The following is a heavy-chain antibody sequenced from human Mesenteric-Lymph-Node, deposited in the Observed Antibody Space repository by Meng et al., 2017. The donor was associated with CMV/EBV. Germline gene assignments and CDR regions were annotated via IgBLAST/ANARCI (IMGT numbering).Heavy chain of an antibody. CDR3: ARGPFGSSGYYLLDY. V-gene: IGHV1-8*01. Sequence: GESLKISCKASGYTFTSYDINWVRQATGQGLEWMGWMNPNSGNTGYAQKFQGRVTMTRNTSISTAYMELSSLRSEDTAVYYCARGPFGSSGYYLLDYWGQGTLVTVSS. CDR2: MNPNSGNT. CDR1: GYTFTSYD. D-gene: IGHD3-22*01. J-gene: IGHJ4*02.